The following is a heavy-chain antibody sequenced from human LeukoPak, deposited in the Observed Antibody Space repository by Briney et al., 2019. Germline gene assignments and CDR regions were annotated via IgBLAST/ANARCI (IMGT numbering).Heavy chain of an antibody. Sequence: EGSLRLSCAASGFTFSSYSMIWVRQSPGKGLEWVSYISSSSSTIYYADSVKRRFTISRDNAKNSLYLQMNSLRDEDTAVYYCASSYSSGWYELDFDYWGQGTLVTVSS. V-gene: IGHV3-48*02. J-gene: IGHJ4*02. CDR3: ASSYSSGWYELDFDY. D-gene: IGHD6-19*01. CDR1: GFTFSSYS. CDR2: ISSSSSTI.